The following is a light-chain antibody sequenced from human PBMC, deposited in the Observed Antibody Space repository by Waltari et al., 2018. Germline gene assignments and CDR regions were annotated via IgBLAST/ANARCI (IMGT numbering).Light chain of an antibody. CDR1: DSKTAAKS. V-gene: IGLV1-44*01. J-gene: IGLJ1*01. CDR2: TSN. Sequence: QSVLTQAPSASGTPGRGVTVSCSGSDSKTAAKSVTWYQHVPGAAPKVLIYTSNQRPSGAPDRCAGSKSGTSASLAISGLRSEDEADYYCAAWDDRLDSYVFGTGTRVTVL. CDR3: AAWDDRLDSYV.